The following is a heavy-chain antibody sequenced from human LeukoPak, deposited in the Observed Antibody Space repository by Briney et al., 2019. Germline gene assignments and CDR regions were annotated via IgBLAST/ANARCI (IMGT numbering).Heavy chain of an antibody. CDR1: GYTFTSYG. D-gene: IGHD3-9*01. Sequence: ASVKVSCKASGYTFTSYGISWVRQAPGQGLEWMGWISAYNGNTNYAQKLQGRVTMTTDTSTSTAYMELRSLRSDDTAVYYCARVGLRYFDWLPYYFDYWGQGTLVTVSS. CDR2: ISAYNGNT. CDR3: ARVGLRYFDWLPYYFDY. J-gene: IGHJ4*02. V-gene: IGHV1-18*04.